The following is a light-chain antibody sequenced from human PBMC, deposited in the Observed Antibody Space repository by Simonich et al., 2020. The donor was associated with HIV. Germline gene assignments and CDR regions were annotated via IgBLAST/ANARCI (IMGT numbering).Light chain of an antibody. V-gene: IGKV3-15*01. Sequence: EIVMTQSPATLSVSPGERATLSCRASQSVSSNLAWYQKKHGQAPRLLIYVASTRATGIPARFSGSGSGTEFTLTISSLQSEDFAVYYCQQYNNWWTFGQGTKVEIK. CDR2: VAS. CDR3: QQYNNWWT. J-gene: IGKJ1*01. CDR1: QSVSSN.